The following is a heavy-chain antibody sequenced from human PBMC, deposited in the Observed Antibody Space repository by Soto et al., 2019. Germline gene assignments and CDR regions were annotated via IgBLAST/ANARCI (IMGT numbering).Heavy chain of an antibody. D-gene: IGHD2-21*02. CDR1: GFTFSSYG. CDR2: IWYDGSNK. V-gene: IGHV3-33*01. J-gene: IGHJ4*02. CDR3: ARDCYMTAYCFDY. Sequence: QVQLVESGGGVVQPGRSLRLSCAASGFTFSSYGMHWVRQAPGKGLEWVAVIWYDGSNKYYADSVKGRFTISRDNSKNTLYLQMNSLRAEDTAVYYCARDCYMTAYCFDYWGQGTLVTVSS.